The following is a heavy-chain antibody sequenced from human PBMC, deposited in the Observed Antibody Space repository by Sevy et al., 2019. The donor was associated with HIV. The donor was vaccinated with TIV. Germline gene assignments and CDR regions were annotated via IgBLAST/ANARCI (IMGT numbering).Heavy chain of an antibody. CDR1: GFTFSSYW. CDR3: ARAYDFCSGYLPDAFDI. V-gene: IGHV3-7*03. D-gene: IGHD3-3*01. CDR2: IKQDGSEK. J-gene: IGHJ3*02. Sequence: GGSLRLSCAASGFTFSSYWMSWVRQAPGKGLEWVANIKQDGSEKYYVDSVKGRFTISRDNAKNSLYLQMNSLRAEDTAVYYCARAYDFCSGYLPDAFDIWGQGTMVTVSS.